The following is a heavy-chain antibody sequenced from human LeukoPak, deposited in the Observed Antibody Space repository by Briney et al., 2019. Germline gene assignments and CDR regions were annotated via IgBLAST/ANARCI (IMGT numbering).Heavy chain of an antibody. CDR1: GFTVNTNY. Sequence: HPGGSLRLSCAASGFTVNTNYMSWVRQAPGKGLEWVSVIYSGGSTYYADSVKGRFTISRDSSKNTLYLQMSSLRTEDTAVYYCARDSPYNSGRRFDYWGRGTLVTVSS. CDR3: ARDSPYNSGRRFDY. D-gene: IGHD6-19*01. J-gene: IGHJ4*02. CDR2: IYSGGST. V-gene: IGHV3-66*01.